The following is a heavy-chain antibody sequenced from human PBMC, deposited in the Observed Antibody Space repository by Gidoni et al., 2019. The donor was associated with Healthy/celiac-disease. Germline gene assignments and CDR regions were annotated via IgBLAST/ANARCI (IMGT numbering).Heavy chain of an antibody. D-gene: IGHD4-4*01. J-gene: IGHJ4*02. CDR1: GGSICSRSYY. CDR2: IYYSGST. Sequence: QLQLQESGPGLVKPSATLSLACTVHGGSICSRSYYWRWIRPPPGEGLEWIGSIYYSGSTYDNPSLKSRVTISVETSKNQLSLKLSSVTAADTAVYYCATRNSAYFDYWGQGTLVTVSS. CDR3: ATRNSAYFDY. V-gene: IGHV4-39*01.